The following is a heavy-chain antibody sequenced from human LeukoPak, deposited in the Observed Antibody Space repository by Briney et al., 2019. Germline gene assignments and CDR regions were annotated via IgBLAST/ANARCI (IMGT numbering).Heavy chain of an antibody. CDR3: AKSSRLSLAAAFDY. V-gene: IGHV4-39*01. CDR2: IHHSGTT. CDR1: GGSISSSSYY. J-gene: IGHJ4*02. D-gene: IGHD2-15*01. Sequence: PSETLSLTCTVSGGSISSSSYYWGWIRQPPGKGLEWIGNIHHSGTTYFNPSLKTRITISVHTSKNQFSLRLSSVTAADTAVYYCAKSSRLSLAAAFDYWGQGTLVTVSS.